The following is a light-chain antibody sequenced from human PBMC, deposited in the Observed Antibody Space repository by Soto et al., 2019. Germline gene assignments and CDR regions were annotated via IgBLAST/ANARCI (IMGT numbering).Light chain of an antibody. CDR3: QQYASSPYA. V-gene: IGKV3-20*01. CDR2: GAS. J-gene: IGKJ2*01. CDR1: QSISSRY. Sequence: EIVLTQSPGTLSLSPGERATLSCRASQSISSRYLAWYQQKPGQAPRLLIYGASRRATGIPDRFSGRESGKDVTLTITTLEPEDSAVYFCQQYASSPYAFGQGTKVEIK.